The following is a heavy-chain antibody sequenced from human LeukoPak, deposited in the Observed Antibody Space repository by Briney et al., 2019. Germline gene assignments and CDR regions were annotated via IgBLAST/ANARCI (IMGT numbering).Heavy chain of an antibody. CDR2: ISGSGGST. CDR3: AKGLGPITMTVVVTNVS. V-gene: IGHV3-23*01. D-gene: IGHD3-22*01. CDR1: GFSFSSYA. J-gene: IGHJ4*02. Sequence: GGSLRLSCAASGFSFSSYAMSWVRQAPGEGLEWVSAISGSGGSTYYADSVEGRFTISRDNSKNTLYLQMNSLRAEDTAVYYCAKGLGPITMTVVVTNVSWGQGTLVTVSS.